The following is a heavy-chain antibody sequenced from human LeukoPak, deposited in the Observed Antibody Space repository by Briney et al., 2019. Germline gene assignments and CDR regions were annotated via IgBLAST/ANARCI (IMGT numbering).Heavy chain of an antibody. V-gene: IGHV4-34*01. J-gene: IGHJ6*02. Sequence: TSETLSLTCAVYGGSFSGYYWSWIRQPPGKGLEWIGEINHSGSTNYNPSLKSRVTISVDTSKNQFSLKLSSVTAADTAVYYCARGNGSRVTRGVYYYYYYGMDVWGQGTTVTVSS. CDR2: INHSGST. CDR3: ARGNGSRVTRGVYYYYYYGMDV. CDR1: GGSFSGYY. D-gene: IGHD7-27*01.